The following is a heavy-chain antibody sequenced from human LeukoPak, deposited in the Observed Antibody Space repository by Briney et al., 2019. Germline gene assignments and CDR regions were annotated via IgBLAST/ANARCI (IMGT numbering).Heavy chain of an antibody. CDR1: GYTFTGYY. Sequence: ASVKVSCKASGYTFTGYYMHWVRQAPGQGLEWMGWINPNSGGTNYAQKFQGRVTMTRDTSISTAYMELSRLRSDDTAVYYCARVSVVPAAYYCYYMDVWGKGTTVTVSS. V-gene: IGHV1-2*02. CDR2: INPNSGGT. CDR3: ARVSVVPAAYYCYYMDV. D-gene: IGHD2-2*01. J-gene: IGHJ6*03.